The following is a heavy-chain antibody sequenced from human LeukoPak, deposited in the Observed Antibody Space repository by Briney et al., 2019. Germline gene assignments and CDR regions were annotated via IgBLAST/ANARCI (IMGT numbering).Heavy chain of an antibody. Sequence: VASVKVSCKASGYTFNAHYIHWVRQAPGQGLEWMGWHNPNNGATHYAQKFQGRVTMTRDTSISTAYMEVSRLRSDDTAVYYCARATSGSYFLYYWGQGTLVTVSS. J-gene: IGHJ4*02. CDR3: ARATSGSYFLYY. CDR1: GYTFNAHY. CDR2: HNPNNGAT. V-gene: IGHV1-2*02. D-gene: IGHD3-10*01.